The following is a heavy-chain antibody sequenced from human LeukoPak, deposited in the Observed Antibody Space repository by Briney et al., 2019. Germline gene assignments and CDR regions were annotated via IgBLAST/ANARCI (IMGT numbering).Heavy chain of an antibody. CDR3: VRDRDWAFAY. D-gene: IGHD2-21*01. J-gene: IGHJ4*02. CDR1: AITFSDYH. CDR2: IGSGYNI. V-gene: IGHV3-69-1*01. Sequence: NPGGSLRLSCAASAITFSDYHMNWVRQAPGKGPEWVAYIGSGYNIYYADSVKGRFTISRDNAKNSLYLQMNSLGAEDSAVYYCVRDRDWAFAYWGQGTLVTVSS.